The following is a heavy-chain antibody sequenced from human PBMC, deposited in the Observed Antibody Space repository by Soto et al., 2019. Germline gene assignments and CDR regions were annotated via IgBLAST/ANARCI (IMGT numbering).Heavy chain of an antibody. J-gene: IGHJ4*02. D-gene: IGHD3-10*01. V-gene: IGHV3-23*01. CDR3: AKEALLLWFGELLWFDY. CDR1: GFTFSSYA. Sequence: GGSLRLSCAASGFTFSSYAMSWVRQAPGNGLEWVSAISGSGGSTYYADSVKGRFTISRDNSKNTLYLQMNSLRAEDTAVYYCAKEALLLWFGELLWFDYWGQGTLVTVSS. CDR2: ISGSGGST.